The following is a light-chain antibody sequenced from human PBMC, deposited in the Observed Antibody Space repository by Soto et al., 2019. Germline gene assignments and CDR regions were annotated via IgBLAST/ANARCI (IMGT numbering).Light chain of an antibody. CDR2: DAS. V-gene: IGKV3-11*01. Sequence: ERVLTQSPDTLSLSPGETATLSCRASQSLDIYLAWYQQKPGQAPRLLVYDASNRAIGIPPRFSGSGSGTDFTPAISGLEPEDFAVYYCQQRTDFAFGGGTKVELK. J-gene: IGKJ4*01. CDR3: QQRTDFA. CDR1: QSLDIY.